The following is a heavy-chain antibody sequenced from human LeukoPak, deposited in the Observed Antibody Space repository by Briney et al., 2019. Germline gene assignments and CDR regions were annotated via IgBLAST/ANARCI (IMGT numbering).Heavy chain of an antibody. CDR2: INHSGST. J-gene: IGHJ3*02. CDR3: ARYLYCSGGNCNTYFPFDI. Sequence: SETLSLTCAVYGGSFSGYYWRWVRQPPGKGLEWIGEINHSGSTNYNPSLRSRVTMSVDTSKNQFSLKLTSVTAADTAMYYCARYLYCSGGNCNTYFPFDIWGQGTLVTVSS. D-gene: IGHD2-15*01. V-gene: IGHV4-34*10. CDR1: GGSFSGYY.